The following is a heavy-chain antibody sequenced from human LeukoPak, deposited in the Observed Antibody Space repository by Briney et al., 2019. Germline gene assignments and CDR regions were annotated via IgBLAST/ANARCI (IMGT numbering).Heavy chain of an antibody. J-gene: IGHJ5*02. CDR2: ISYDGSNK. D-gene: IGHD2-21*02. Sequence: GGSLRLSCAASGFTFSSYAMHWVRQAPGKGLEWVAVISYDGSNKYYADSVKGRFTISRDNSKNTLYLQMNSLRAEDTAVYYCAREVVTAMYNWFDPWGQGTLVTVSS. CDR1: GFTFSSYA. V-gene: IGHV3-30-3*01. CDR3: AREVVTAMYNWFDP.